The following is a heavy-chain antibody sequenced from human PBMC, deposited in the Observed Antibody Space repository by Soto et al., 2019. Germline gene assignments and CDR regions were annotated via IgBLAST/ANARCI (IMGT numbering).Heavy chain of an antibody. D-gene: IGHD3-22*01. Sequence: ASVKVSCKASGYTFTGYHMHWVRQAPGQGLEWMGWINPNSGGTNYAQKFQGWVTMTRDTSISTAYMELSRLRSDDTAVYYCARDHDRSGSFTFDYWGQGTLVTVSS. J-gene: IGHJ4*02. V-gene: IGHV1-2*04. CDR2: INPNSGGT. CDR3: ARDHDRSGSFTFDY. CDR1: GYTFTGYH.